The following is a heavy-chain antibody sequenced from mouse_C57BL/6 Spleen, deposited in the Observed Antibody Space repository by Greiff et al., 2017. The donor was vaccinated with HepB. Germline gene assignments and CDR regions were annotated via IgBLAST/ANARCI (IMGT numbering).Heavy chain of an antibody. D-gene: IGHD3-1*01. V-gene: IGHV1-26*01. J-gene: IGHJ2*01. CDR3: ARYPLGN. Sequence: EVQLQQSGPELVKPGASVKISCKASGYTFTDYYMNWVKQSHGKSLEWIGDINPNNGGTSYNQKFKGKATLTVDKSSSTAYMELRSLTSEDSAVYYCARYPLGNWGQGTTLTVSS. CDR2: INPNNGGT. CDR1: GYTFTDYY.